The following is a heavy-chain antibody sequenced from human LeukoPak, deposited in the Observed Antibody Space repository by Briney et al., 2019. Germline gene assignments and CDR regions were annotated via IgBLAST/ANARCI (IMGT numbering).Heavy chain of an antibody. D-gene: IGHD1-26*01. J-gene: IGHJ4*02. V-gene: IGHV1-18*01. Sequence: GASVKVSCKASGYTFTNYGITWVRQAPGQGLEWMGWISAHNGNTNCAQNLQDRVTMAIDTSTTTAYVELRNLRSDDTAVYYCARGRGTYYYFDSWGQGALVTVSS. CDR2: ISAHNGNT. CDR3: ARGRGTYYYFDS. CDR1: GYTFTNYG.